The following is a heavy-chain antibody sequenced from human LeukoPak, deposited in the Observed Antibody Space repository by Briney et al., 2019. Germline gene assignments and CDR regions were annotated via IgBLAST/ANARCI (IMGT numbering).Heavy chain of an antibody. J-gene: IGHJ1*01. D-gene: IGHD6-19*01. CDR3: AHERGREWDGGWYREIEFDFQH. CDR2: ISGSGGST. CDR1: GFTFSSYA. V-gene: IGHV3-23*01. Sequence: GGSLRLSCAASGFTFSSYAMSWVRQAPGKGLEWVSAISGSGGSTYYADSVKGRFTISRDNSKNTLYPQMNSLRAEDTAVYYCAHERGREWDGGWYREIEFDFQHWGQGTLVTVSS.